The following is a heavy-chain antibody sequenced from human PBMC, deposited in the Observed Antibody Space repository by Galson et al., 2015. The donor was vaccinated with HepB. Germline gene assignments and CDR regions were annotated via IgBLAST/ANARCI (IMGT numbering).Heavy chain of an antibody. J-gene: IGHJ6*02. CDR2: ISSSSTYI. V-gene: IGHV3-21*01. D-gene: IGHD6-19*01. Sequence: SLRLSCAASGLTFSNYAMSWVRQAPGKGLEWVSSISSSSTYIYYADSVKGRFTISRDNAKNSLYLQMNSLRAEDTAVYYCARDVYSSGWYGDYYYGMDVWGQGTTVTVSS. CDR3: ARDVYSSGWYGDYYYGMDV. CDR1: GLTFSNYA.